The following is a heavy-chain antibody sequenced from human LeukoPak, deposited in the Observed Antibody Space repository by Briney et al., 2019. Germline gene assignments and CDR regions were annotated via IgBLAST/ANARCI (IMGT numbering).Heavy chain of an antibody. CDR3: ARCIAAAGTYYFDY. CDR1: GGSISSYH. CDR2: IYYSGST. Sequence: PSETLSLTCTVSGGSISSYHWSWIRQPPGKGLEWIGYIYYSGSTNYNPSLKSRVTISVDTSKNQFSLKLSSVTAADTAVYYCARCIAAAGTYYFDYWGQGTLVTVSS. V-gene: IGHV4-59*01. J-gene: IGHJ4*02. D-gene: IGHD6-13*01.